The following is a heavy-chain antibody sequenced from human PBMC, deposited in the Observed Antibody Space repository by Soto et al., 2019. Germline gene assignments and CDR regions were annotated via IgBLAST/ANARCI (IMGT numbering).Heavy chain of an antibody. Sequence: ASVKVSCKASGYTFTSYGISWVRQAPGQGREWMGWISAYNGNTNCAQKLQGRVTMTTDTSTSTAYMELRSLRSDETAVYYCARVGNIAVAGTSPYYYYYGMDVWGQGTTVTVSS. D-gene: IGHD6-19*01. CDR1: GYTFTSYG. J-gene: IGHJ6*02. CDR3: ARVGNIAVAGTSPYYYYYGMDV. V-gene: IGHV1-18*04. CDR2: ISAYNGNT.